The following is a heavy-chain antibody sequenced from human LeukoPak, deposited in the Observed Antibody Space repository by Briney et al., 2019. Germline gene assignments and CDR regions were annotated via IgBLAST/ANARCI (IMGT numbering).Heavy chain of an antibody. CDR1: GGSVISGTYY. J-gene: IGHJ4*02. V-gene: IGHV4-61*01. D-gene: IGHD3-9*01. Sequence: SETLSLTCTVSGGSVISGTYYWSWIRQPPGKELEWIGYVSHSGNTNYNPSLKSRVTISKDTSKNQFSLKLSSVTAADTAVYYCVREHDWGDFDFWGQGALVTVSS. CDR2: VSHSGNT. CDR3: VREHDWGDFDF.